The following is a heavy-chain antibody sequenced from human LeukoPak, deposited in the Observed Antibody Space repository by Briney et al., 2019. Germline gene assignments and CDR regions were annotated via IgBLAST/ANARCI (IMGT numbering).Heavy chain of an antibody. J-gene: IGHJ4*02. V-gene: IGHV4-30-4*01. Sequence: PSETLSLTCTVSGGSISSGDYYWSWIRQPPGNGLEWIGYIYYSGSTYYNPSLKSRVTISVDTSKNQLSLKLSSVTAADTAVYYCARFGHGDPYYFDYWGQGTLVTVSS. D-gene: IGHD4-17*01. CDR3: ARFGHGDPYYFDY. CDR2: IYYSGST. CDR1: GGSISSGDYY.